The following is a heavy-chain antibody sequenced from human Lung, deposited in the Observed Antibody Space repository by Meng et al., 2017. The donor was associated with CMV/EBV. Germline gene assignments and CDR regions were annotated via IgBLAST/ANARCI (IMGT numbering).Heavy chain of an antibody. D-gene: IGHD4-17*01. CDR2: LTRLGCST. V-gene: IGHV3-74*01. CDR1: GFGFMPYR. Sequence: CGFGFMPYRLHWVRRAPGEVLVWVSRLTRLGCSTDYADSVDGRFALPSGNSKYSLYLPMNSLRAEAPPVYYCARGEYGDYDSIDYWGPGTLVTVSS. J-gene: IGHJ4*02. CDR3: ARGEYGDYDSIDY.